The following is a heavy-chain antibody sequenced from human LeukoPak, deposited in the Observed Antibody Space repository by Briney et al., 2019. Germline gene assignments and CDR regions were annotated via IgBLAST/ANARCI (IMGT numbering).Heavy chain of an antibody. Sequence: ASVKVSCKASGYTFTSYGISWVRQAPGQGLEWMGWISAYNGNTNYAQKLQGRVTMTTDPSTSPASMELRSLRSDDTPVYSWARTSGWHYYYYYYMDVWGKGTTVTVSS. J-gene: IGHJ6*03. D-gene: IGHD6-19*01. CDR3: ARTSGWHYYYYYYMDV. CDR2: ISAYNGNT. CDR1: GYTFTSYG. V-gene: IGHV1-18*01.